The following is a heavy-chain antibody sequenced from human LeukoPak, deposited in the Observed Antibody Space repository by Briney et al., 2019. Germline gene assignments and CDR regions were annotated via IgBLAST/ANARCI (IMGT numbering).Heavy chain of an antibody. CDR3: ARDPNAYGDYYYYGMDV. CDR1: GFTVSSNY. Sequence: PGGSLRLSCAASGFTVSSNYMSWVRQAPGKGLEWVLVIYSGGSTYYADSVKGRFTISRDNSKNTLYLQMNSLRAEDTAVYYCARDPNAYGDYYYYGMDVWGQGTTVTVSS. CDR2: IYSGGST. D-gene: IGHD4-17*01. V-gene: IGHV3-66*02. J-gene: IGHJ6*02.